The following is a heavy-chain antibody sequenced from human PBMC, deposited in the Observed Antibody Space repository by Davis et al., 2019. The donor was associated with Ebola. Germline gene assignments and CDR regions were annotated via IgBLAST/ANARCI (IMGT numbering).Heavy chain of an antibody. Sequence: ASVKVSCKASGYTFTSYYMHWVRQAPGQGLEWMGIINPSGGSTSYAQKLQGRVTMTTDTSTSTAYMELRSLRSDDTAVYYCARVAAYGSGSYDYWGQGTLVTVSS. CDR3: ARVAAYGSGSYDY. CDR1: GYTFTSYY. CDR2: INPSGGST. J-gene: IGHJ4*02. D-gene: IGHD3-10*01. V-gene: IGHV1-46*01.